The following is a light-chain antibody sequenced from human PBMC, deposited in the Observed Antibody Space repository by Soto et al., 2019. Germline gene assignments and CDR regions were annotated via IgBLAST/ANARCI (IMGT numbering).Light chain of an antibody. CDR3: QQRSNWPT. V-gene: IGKV3-11*01. CDR1: QSVSSY. J-gene: IGKJ3*01. Sequence: EIVLTQSPATLSLSPGERATLSCRASQSVSSYLAWYQQKPGQAPRLLIYDASNRATGIPARFSGSGSGTYFTLTISSLEHEDCAVYYCQQRSNWPTFGPGTKVDIK. CDR2: DAS.